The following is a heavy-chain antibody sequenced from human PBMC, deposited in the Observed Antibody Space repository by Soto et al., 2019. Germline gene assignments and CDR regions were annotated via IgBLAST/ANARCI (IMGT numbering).Heavy chain of an antibody. V-gene: IGHV3-23*01. CDR1: GVPFTSCS. J-gene: IGHJ5*02. CDR2: VNGNGYNT. CDR3: ARGFPLWFDP. D-gene: IGHD3-16*02. Sequence: GGSLSLSCEASGVPFTSCSMSWVRQAPGKGLEWVSGVNGNGYNTYYADSVKGRFTISRDNLRNILYLQMNSLRAEDTAVYYCARGFPLWFDPWGQGTLVTVSS.